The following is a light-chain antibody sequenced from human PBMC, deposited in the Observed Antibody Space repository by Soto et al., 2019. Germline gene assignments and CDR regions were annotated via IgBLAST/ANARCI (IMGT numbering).Light chain of an antibody. Sequence: DIQMTQSPSSVSASVGDRVTITCRASQGISSWLAWYQQKPGKAPKLLIYRVSNLQSGVPPRFSGSGSGTDFTLTISGLQPDDFATYYCQQSYSTPPTFGQGTKVE. CDR3: QQSYSTPPT. CDR1: QGISSW. CDR2: RVS. J-gene: IGKJ1*01. V-gene: IGKV1-12*01.